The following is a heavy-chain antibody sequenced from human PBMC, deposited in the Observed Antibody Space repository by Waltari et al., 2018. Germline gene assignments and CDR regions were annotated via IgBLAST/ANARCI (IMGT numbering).Heavy chain of an antibody. CDR3: ASSPKEGY. V-gene: IGHV3-53*01. Sequence: EVQLVESGGGLIQPGGSLRFSCSASGFTVNNNYMIWVRQAPGKGLEWVSLIFSGGNTFYADSVRGRFTISRDSSKNTLYLQMNSLRTEDTAVYYCASSPKEGYWGQGTLVTVSS. J-gene: IGHJ4*02. CDR1: GFTVNNNY. CDR2: IFSGGNT.